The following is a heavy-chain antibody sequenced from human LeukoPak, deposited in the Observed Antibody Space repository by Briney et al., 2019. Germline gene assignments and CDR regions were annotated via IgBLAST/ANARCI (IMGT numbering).Heavy chain of an antibody. V-gene: IGHV4-39*07. CDR2: IYYSGST. CDR3: ARAGVWNWNWSHYYMDV. J-gene: IGHJ6*03. CDR1: GGSISSSSYY. Sequence: SETLSLTCTVSGGSISSSSYYWGWIRQPPGKGLEWIGSIYYSGSTYYNPSLKSRVTMSVDTSKNQFSLKLSSVTAADTAVYYCARAGVWNWNWSHYYMDVWGKGTTVTVSS. D-gene: IGHD1-7*01.